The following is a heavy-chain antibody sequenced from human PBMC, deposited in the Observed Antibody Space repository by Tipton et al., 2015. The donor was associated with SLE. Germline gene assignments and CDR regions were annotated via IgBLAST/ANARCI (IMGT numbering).Heavy chain of an antibody. J-gene: IGHJ3*02. CDR3: AKDWAFDI. CDR2: FSGSGGAT. CDR1: GFTFSHYA. V-gene: IGHV3-23*01. Sequence: GSLRLSCTASGFTFSHYAMAWVRQAPGKGLEWVSTFSGSGGATYYADSVKGRFMISRDNSKNTLYLQMNSLRAEDTAVYYCAKDWAFDIWGQGTMVTVSS.